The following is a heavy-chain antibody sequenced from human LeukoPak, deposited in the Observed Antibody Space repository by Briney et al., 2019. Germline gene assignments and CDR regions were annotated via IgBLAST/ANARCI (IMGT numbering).Heavy chain of an antibody. Sequence: GGSLRLSCAASGFTVSSNYMSWVRQAPGKGLEWVSVISSSGSTYYADSVKGRFTISRDNAKNSLYLQMNSLRAEDTAVYYCARVMFPSGWYSPLGDWGQGTLVTVSS. J-gene: IGHJ4*02. D-gene: IGHD6-19*01. CDR1: GFTVSSNY. V-gene: IGHV3-53*01. CDR3: ARVMFPSGWYSPLGD. CDR2: ISSSGST.